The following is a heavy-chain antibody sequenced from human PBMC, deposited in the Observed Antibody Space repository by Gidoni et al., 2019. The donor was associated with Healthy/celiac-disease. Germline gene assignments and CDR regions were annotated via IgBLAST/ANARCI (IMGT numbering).Heavy chain of an antibody. D-gene: IGHD2-21*02. CDR1: GYSFTRYW. Sequence: VQLVQSGAEVHKPGESLQISCTGSGYSFTRYWIGWVRQMPGKGLEWMGIIYPGDSDTRYSPSFQGQVTSSADKSISTAYLQWSSLKASDTAMYYCARLPYCGGDCYRGNFDYWGQGTLVTVSS. CDR3: ARLPYCGGDCYRGNFDY. J-gene: IGHJ4*02. V-gene: IGHV5-51*01. CDR2: IYPGDSDT.